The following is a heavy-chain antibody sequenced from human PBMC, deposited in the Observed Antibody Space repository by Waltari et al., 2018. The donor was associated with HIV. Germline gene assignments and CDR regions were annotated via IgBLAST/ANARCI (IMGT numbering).Heavy chain of an antibody. CDR3: TSTGGGITDY. V-gene: IGHV3-15*01. D-gene: IGHD2-15*01. CDR2: IKSEDDGGTT. CDR1: GFTLTNAW. J-gene: IGHJ4*02. Sequence: EVQLVASGGGLVQPGESLRLSCAASGFTLTNAWMSWVRQAPGKGLEWVGRIKSEDDGGTTDYAAPVKGRFTISRDDSKNALYLQMNSLKTEDTALYYCTSTGGGITDYWGQGTLVTVSS.